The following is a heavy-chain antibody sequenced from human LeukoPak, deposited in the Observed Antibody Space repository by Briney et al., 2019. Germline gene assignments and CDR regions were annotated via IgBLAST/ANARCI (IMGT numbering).Heavy chain of an antibody. Sequence: GGSLRLSCAASGFAFSDYYMNWIRQAPGKGLEWISYISSSASIISYADSAKGRFTISRDNAKNSLYLQMNSLRVEDTAAYYCARAPYSSSWYYFDFWGQGTLVTVSS. D-gene: IGHD6-13*01. CDR3: ARAPYSSSWYYFDF. V-gene: IGHV3-11*01. J-gene: IGHJ4*02. CDR1: GFAFSDYY. CDR2: ISSSASII.